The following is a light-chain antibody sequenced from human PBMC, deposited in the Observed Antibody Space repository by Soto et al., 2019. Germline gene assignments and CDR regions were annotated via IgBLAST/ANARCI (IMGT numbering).Light chain of an antibody. CDR3: LQHNTYPHT. CDR1: RDITNY. CDR2: AAS. V-gene: IGKV1-17*03. J-gene: IGKJ2*01. Sequence: DTQMTQSPSAMSASVGDRVTITCRASRDITNYVAWFQQKPGQVPKRLIYAASSLHRGVPSRFSGSGSGTEFTLTLSSLQPEDFATYYCLQHNTYPHTFGQGTKLEI.